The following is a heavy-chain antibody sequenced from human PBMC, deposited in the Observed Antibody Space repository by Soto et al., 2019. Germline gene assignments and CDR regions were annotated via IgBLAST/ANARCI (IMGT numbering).Heavy chain of an antibody. CDR3: VRDKRTISGIFPGY. CDR2: VCTGGAT. V-gene: IGHV3-53*01. D-gene: IGHD1-1*01. Sequence: GGSLRLSCVGSGFDVTTNFMRWVRQSPGKGLECVSIVCTGGATHYADSVKGRFTISRDSSKNTVHLQMNNVRAEDTAVYYCVRDKRTISGIFPGYWGQGTQVTVSS. J-gene: IGHJ4*02. CDR1: GFDVTTNF.